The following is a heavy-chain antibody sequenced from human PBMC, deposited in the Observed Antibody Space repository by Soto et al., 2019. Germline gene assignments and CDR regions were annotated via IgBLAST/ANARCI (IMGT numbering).Heavy chain of an antibody. V-gene: IGHV1-2*04. CDR2: INPNSGGT. CDR3: ARGIAAGPYNWFAP. D-gene: IGHD6-6*01. CDR1: GYTFTGYY. Sequence: ASVKVSCKASGYTFTGYYMHWVRQAPGQGLEWMGWINPNSGGTNYAQKFQGWVTMTRDTSISTAYMELSRLRSDDTAVYYCARGIAAGPYNWFAPWGQGTLVTVSS. J-gene: IGHJ5*02.